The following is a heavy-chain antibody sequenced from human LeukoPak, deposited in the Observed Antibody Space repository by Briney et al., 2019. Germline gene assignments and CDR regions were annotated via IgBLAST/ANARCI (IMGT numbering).Heavy chain of an antibody. Sequence: RVAKINTDGSETYYMDSVKGRFTIFRDNAKNSVFLQIHSLRAEDTGVYFCTRDRGWQTFDYWGQGTLLTVSS. CDR2: INTDGSET. CDR3: TRDRGWQTFDY. J-gene: IGHJ4*02. V-gene: IGHV3-7*01. D-gene: IGHD5-24*01.